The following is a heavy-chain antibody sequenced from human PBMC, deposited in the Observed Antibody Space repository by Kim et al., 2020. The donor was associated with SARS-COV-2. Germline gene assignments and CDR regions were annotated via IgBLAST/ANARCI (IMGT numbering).Heavy chain of an antibody. Sequence: GNTKEGQKVQGRVIMTTDTSTNTAYMELWSLRSDDTAMYYCARGAYGDVSFDYWGQGTLVTVSS. CDR2: GNT. D-gene: IGHD4-17*01. CDR3: ARGAYGDVSFDY. J-gene: IGHJ4*02. V-gene: IGHV1-18*01.